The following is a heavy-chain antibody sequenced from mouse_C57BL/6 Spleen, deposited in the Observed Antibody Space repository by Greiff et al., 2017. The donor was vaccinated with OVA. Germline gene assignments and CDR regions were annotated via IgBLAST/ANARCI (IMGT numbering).Heavy chain of an antibody. CDR2: INPSNGGT. V-gene: IGHV1-53*01. CDR1: GYTFTTYC. CDR3: ARGRSFFDY. Sequence: VQLQQPGTELVTPVASVTLSCTASGYTFTTYCMHWVKQSPGQGLAWIGNINPSNGGTNYNEKFKSKATLTVDKSSSTAYMQLSSLTSEDSAVYYCARGRSFFDYWGQGTTLTVSS. J-gene: IGHJ2*01.